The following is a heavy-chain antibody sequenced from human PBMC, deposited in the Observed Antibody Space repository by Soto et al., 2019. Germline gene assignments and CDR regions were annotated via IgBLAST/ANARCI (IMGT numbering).Heavy chain of an antibody. V-gene: IGHV3-21*01. CDR1: DFTFSGHT. J-gene: IGHJ4*02. CDR3: VRGEATGTPFFDY. CDR2: ISSTGTFI. Sequence: GGSLRLSCAASDFTFSGHTMNWVRQAPGKGLDWVSSISSTGTFIYYADSLKGRFSISRDNAKRSLFLQMHSLRVEDTAIYYCVRGEATGTPFFDYWGQGTLVTVSS. D-gene: IGHD1-1*01.